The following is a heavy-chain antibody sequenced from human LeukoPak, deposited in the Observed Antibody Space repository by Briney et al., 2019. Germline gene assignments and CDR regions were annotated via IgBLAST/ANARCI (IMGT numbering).Heavy chain of an antibody. CDR3: ARDRNKGYSSSGNQKSFDY. D-gene: IGHD6-6*01. V-gene: IGHV3-7*01. J-gene: IGHJ4*02. Sequence: PGGSLRLSCAASGFTFSSYWMSWVRQAPGKGLEWVANIKQDGSEKYYVDSVKGRFTISRDNAKNSLYLQMNSLRAEDTAVYYCARDRNKGYSSSGNQKSFDYWGQGTLVTVSS. CDR2: IKQDGSEK. CDR1: GFTFSSYW.